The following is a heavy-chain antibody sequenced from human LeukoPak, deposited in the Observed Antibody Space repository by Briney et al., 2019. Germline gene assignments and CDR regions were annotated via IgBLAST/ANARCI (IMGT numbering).Heavy chain of an antibody. D-gene: IGHD3-10*01. CDR1: GFTFSSYS. CDR2: ISSSSSYI. Sequence: GGTLRLSCAASGFTFSSYSMNWVRQAPGKGLEWVSAISSSSSYIYYADSVKGRFTISRDNAKNSLYLQMNSLRAEDTAVYYCARHSGSGSLSRPFDPWGQGTLVTVSS. V-gene: IGHV3-21*01. CDR3: ARHSGSGSLSRPFDP. J-gene: IGHJ5*02.